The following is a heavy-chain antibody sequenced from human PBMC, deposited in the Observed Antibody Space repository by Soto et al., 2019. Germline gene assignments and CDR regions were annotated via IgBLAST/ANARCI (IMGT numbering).Heavy chain of an antibody. CDR2: ISTYNGNT. J-gene: IGHJ6*03. CDR1: GYTFTSYG. CDR3: ARDVSYYYSMDV. Sequence: QVQLVQSGAEVKKPGASVKVSCKASGYTFTSYGISWVRQAPGQVLEWMGWISTYNGNTTYAQKIQGRVTMTTDKSTSKAYMEMRSLRYDDTAVYYCARDVSYYYSMDVRGKGTTVTVSS. V-gene: IGHV1-18*01.